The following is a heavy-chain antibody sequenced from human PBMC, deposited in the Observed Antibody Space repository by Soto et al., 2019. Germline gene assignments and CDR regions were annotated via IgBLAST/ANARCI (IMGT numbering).Heavy chain of an antibody. D-gene: IGHD4-17*01. CDR3: VRYYGAGVYFDY. J-gene: IGHJ4*02. CDR2: IYYSGST. CDR1: GGSISSYY. Sequence: SETLSLTCTVSGGSISSYYWSWIRQPPGKGLEWIGYIYYSGSTNYNPSLKSRVTISVDTSKNQFSLNLNSVTAADTAVYYCVRYYGAGVYFDYWGQGSLVTVS. V-gene: IGHV4-59*08.